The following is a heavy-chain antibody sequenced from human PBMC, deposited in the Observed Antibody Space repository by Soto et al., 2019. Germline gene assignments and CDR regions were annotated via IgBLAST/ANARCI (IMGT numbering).Heavy chain of an antibody. CDR3: ASIPTFMVLTPRDF. D-gene: IGHD2-21*02. CDR2: IGISSTIT. CDR1: GLDFSGFS. V-gene: IGHV3-23*05. J-gene: IGHJ4*02. Sequence: EVQFLESGGGLVQPGGSLRLSCATSGLDFSGFSMNWVRQAPGKGLEWVSSIGISSTITYYADSVKGRFTISRDNSKSTLYLQMDSLKVEDTAFYYCASIPTFMVLTPRDFWGRGIQVTVSS.